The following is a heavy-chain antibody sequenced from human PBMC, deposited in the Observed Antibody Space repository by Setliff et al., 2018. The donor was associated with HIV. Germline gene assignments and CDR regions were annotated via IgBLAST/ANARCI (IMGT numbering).Heavy chain of an antibody. Sequence: GASVKVSCKASGYSFTTYSINWLRQAPGQGPEWMGWIHTSTGKPTYVRDFTGRSVFSLDTSVNTAFLQISDLKTEDTAVYYCARNSPFPPSSGAHFDFWGPGTLVTVSS. CDR2: IHTSTGKP. J-gene: IGHJ4*02. CDR1: GYSFTTYS. D-gene: IGHD3-22*01. V-gene: IGHV7-4-1*02. CDR3: ARNSPFPPSSGAHFDF.